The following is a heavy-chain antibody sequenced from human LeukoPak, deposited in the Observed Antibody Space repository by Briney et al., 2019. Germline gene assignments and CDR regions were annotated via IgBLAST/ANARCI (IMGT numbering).Heavy chain of an antibody. D-gene: IGHD2-8*01. V-gene: IGHV1-2*02. CDR1: GYTFTGYY. CDR2: INPNSGGT. J-gene: IGHJ5*02. CDR3: ARALLYPNWFDP. Sequence: ASVNVSCKASGYTFTGYYMHWVRQAPGQGLEWMGWINPNSGGTNYAQKFQGRVTMTRDTPISTAYMELSRLRSDDTAVYYCARALLYPNWFDPWGQGTLVTVSS.